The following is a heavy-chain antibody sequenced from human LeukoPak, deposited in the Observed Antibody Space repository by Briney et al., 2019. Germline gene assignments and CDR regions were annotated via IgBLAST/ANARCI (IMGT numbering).Heavy chain of an antibody. J-gene: IGHJ5*02. CDR3: ASSGTYYDILTDPFDT. CDR1: GGTFSSDA. V-gene: IGHV1-69*04. Sequence: ASVKVSCKASGGTFSSDAISWVRQAPGQGLEWMGRIIPIIGIANYAQKFQGRVTITADKSTSTAYMELSSLRSEDTAVYYCASSGTYYDILTDPFDTGGKGPLVTVSS. CDR2: IIPIIGIA. D-gene: IGHD3-9*01.